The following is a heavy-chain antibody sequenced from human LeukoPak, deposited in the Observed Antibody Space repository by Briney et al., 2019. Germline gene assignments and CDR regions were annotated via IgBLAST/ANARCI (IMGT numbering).Heavy chain of an antibody. Sequence: GGSLRLSCVASGLPIADFAMHWVRQAPGKGLEWVSLISGDGVSTFYADSVKGRFSISRDNSKNSLSLEMNSLGTEDTAMYYCARESGKFDYWGQGTLVAVSS. CDR2: ISGDGVST. CDR1: GLPIADFA. CDR3: ARESGKFDY. J-gene: IGHJ4*02. V-gene: IGHV3-43*02.